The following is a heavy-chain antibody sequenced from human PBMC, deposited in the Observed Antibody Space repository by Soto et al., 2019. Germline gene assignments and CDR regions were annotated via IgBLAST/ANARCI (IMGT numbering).Heavy chain of an antibody. D-gene: IGHD5-12*01. Sequence: QVQLVESGGGVVQPGRSLRLSCAASGFTFSSYAMHWVRQAPGKGLEWVAVISYDGSNKYYADSVKGRFTISRDNSKNTLYRQMNSLRAEETAVYYCARDRVATISFYYYGMDVWGQGTTVTVSS. CDR2: ISYDGSNK. V-gene: IGHV3-30-3*01. CDR1: GFTFSSYA. J-gene: IGHJ6*02. CDR3: ARDRVATISFYYYGMDV.